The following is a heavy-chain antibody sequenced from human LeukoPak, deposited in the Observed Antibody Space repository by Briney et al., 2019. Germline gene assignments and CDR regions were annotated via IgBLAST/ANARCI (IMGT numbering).Heavy chain of an antibody. D-gene: IGHD3-22*01. J-gene: IGHJ3*02. Sequence: GGSLRLSCAASGFTFSSHGMIWVRQAPGKGLEWVSTISGSGDNTYYADSVKGRFTISRDNAKNSLYLQMDSLRAEDTAVYYCARDQTYYYDSSGYFGRGTDAFDIWGQGTMVTVSS. V-gene: IGHV3-21*01. CDR1: GFTFSSHG. CDR3: ARDQTYYYDSSGYFGRGTDAFDI. CDR2: ISGSGDNT.